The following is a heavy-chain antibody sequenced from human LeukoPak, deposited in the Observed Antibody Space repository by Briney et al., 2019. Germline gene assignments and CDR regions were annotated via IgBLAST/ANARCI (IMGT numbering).Heavy chain of an antibody. J-gene: IGHJ4*02. CDR2: INHSGST. CDR3: ARQELT. Sequence: SETLPLTCAVYGGSFSGYYWSWIRQPPGKGLEWIGEINHSGSTNYNPSLKSRVTISVDTSKNQFSLKLSSVTAADTAVYYCARQELTWGQGTLVTVSS. CDR1: GGSFSGYY. V-gene: IGHV4-34*01. D-gene: IGHD3-9*01.